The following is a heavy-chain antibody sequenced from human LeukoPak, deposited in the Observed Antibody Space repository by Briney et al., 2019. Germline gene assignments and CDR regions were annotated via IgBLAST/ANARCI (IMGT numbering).Heavy chain of an antibody. V-gene: IGHV3-7*04. CDR1: GFTFSNYW. Sequence: QPGGSLRLSCAASGFTFSNYWMAWVRQAPGKGLEWVANIRPDGSEKFYVDSVKGRITISRDNAKNSLYLQISSLRAEDTAVYYCARDGSYYGPDYWGQGTTVTVSS. CDR2: IRPDGSEK. J-gene: IGHJ4*02. CDR3: ARDGSYYGPDY. D-gene: IGHD3-10*01.